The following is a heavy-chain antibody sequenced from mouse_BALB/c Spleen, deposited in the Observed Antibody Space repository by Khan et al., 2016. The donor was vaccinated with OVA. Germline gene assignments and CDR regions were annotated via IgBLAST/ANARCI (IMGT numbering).Heavy chain of an antibody. Sequence: EVELVESGGDLVKPGGSLKLSCAASGFTFSTYGMSWVRQTPDKRLEWVATISSGGTYTYYPDSVKGRSTISRDNAKNTLYLQMSSRRSEDTAMYYCARHWVGVMAYWGQGTSVTVSS. CDR1: GFTFSTYG. CDR3: ARHWVGVMAY. J-gene: IGHJ4*01. D-gene: IGHD1-1*01. CDR2: ISSGGTYT. V-gene: IGHV5-6*01.